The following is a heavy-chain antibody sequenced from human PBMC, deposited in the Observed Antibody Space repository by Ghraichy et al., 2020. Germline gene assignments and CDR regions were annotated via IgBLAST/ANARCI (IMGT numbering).Heavy chain of an antibody. J-gene: IGHJ6*02. D-gene: IGHD4-17*01. CDR2: IYSGGST. CDR1: GFTVSSNY. CDR3: ARATNYGKYYYYGMDV. V-gene: IGHV3-53*04. Sequence: RGSLRLSCAASGFTVSSNYMSWVRQAPGKGLEWVSVIYSGGSTYYADSVKGRFTISRHNSKNTLYLQMNSLRAEDTAVYYCARATNYGKYYYYGMDVWGQGTTVTVSS.